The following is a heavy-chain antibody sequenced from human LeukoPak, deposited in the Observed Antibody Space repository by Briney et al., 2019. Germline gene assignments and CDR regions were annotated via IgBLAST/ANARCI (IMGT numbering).Heavy chain of an antibody. V-gene: IGHV3-23*01. Sequence: GGSLRLSCAASGFTVSDYSMSWVRQAPGKGLEWVSAISGSGSYTDYADSVKGRFTISKDNSKNTLYMRMSSLRAEDTAVYYCAKRRYDSSGYFDSWGQGTLVTVSS. CDR3: AKRRYDSSGYFDS. J-gene: IGHJ4*02. CDR1: GFTVSDYS. CDR2: ISGSGSYT. D-gene: IGHD3-22*01.